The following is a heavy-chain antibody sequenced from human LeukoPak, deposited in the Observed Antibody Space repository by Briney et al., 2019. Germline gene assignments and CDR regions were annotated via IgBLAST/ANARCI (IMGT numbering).Heavy chain of an antibody. CDR1: GYTFTDYY. J-gene: IGHJ3*02. D-gene: IGHD3-10*01. CDR2: TNPKSGGT. V-gene: IGHV1-2*02. CDR3: ATDKELRGVIHALDI. Sequence: ASVKVSCKAPGYTFTDYYIYWVRQAPGQGLEWMGWTNPKSGGTNYAQKFQGRVNMTRDTSISTACMELSRLRPDDTAVYYCATDKELRGVIHALDIWGQGTVVTVSS.